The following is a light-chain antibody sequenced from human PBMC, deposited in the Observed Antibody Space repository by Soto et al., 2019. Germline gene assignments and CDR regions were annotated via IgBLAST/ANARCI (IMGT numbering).Light chain of an antibody. CDR1: SSNIGTYT. CDR3: ASWDDNLNGGV. CDR2: TDY. J-gene: IGLJ3*02. V-gene: IGLV1-44*01. Sequence: QSVLTQPPSASGTPGQRVTISCSGTSSNIGTYTVNWYQQLPGTAPKLLIYTDYQRPSGVPDRFSGSKSGTSASLAINGLHSEDEADYYCASWDDNLNGGVFGGGTKLIVL.